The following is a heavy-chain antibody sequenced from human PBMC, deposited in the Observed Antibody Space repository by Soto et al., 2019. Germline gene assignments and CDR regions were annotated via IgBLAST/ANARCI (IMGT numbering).Heavy chain of an antibody. CDR3: ARAPEISVTTYYYYGMDV. CDR2: MNPNSGNT. J-gene: IGHJ6*02. CDR1: GYTFTSYD. V-gene: IGHV1-8*01. D-gene: IGHD4-4*01. Sequence: ASVKVSCKASGYTFTSYDINWVRQATGQGLEWMGWMNPNSGNTGYAQKFQGRVTMTRNTSISTAYMELSSLRSEDTAVYYCARAPEISVTTYYYYGMDVWGQGTTVTVSS.